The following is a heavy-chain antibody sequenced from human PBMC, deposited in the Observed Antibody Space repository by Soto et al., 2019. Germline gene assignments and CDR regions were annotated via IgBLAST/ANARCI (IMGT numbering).Heavy chain of an antibody. V-gene: IGHV1-8*01. Sequence: ASVKVSCKGSESTFISYDISWVGQATGQGLEWMGWMNPNSGNTGYALKFQGRVSMTRNNSIYTVYLELSSLASDDTAVYYCVRMASSGTLNWFDPWGQGTLVTVSS. CDR3: VRMASSGTLNWFDP. CDR1: ESTFISYD. D-gene: IGHD1-1*01. J-gene: IGHJ5*02. CDR2: MNPNSGNT.